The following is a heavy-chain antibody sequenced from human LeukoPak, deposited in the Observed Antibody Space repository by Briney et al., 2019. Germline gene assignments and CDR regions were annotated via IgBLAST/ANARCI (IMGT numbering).Heavy chain of an antibody. CDR2: IYSGGST. V-gene: IGHV3-66*01. CDR1: GFSVSSNY. J-gene: IGHJ4*02. D-gene: IGHD6-13*01. Sequence: GGSLRLSCGASGFSVSSNYMSWVRQAPGKGLEWVSVIYSGGSTYYADSVKGRFSLSRDNSKNTLYLQMNSLRDEDTAVYYCARGGLRQQLVRGDHFDDWGQGTLATVSS. CDR3: ARGGLRQQLVRGDHFDD.